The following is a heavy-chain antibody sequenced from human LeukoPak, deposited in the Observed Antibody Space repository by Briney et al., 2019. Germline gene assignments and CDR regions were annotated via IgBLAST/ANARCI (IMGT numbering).Heavy chain of an antibody. J-gene: IGHJ3*02. V-gene: IGHV4-4*07. CDR1: GGSISSYY. D-gene: IGHD3-3*01. CDR2: IYTSGST. Sequence: PSETLSLTCTVSGGSISSYYWSWIRQPAGKGLVWIGRIYTSGSTNYNPSLKSRVTISVDKSKNQFSLKLSSVTAADTAVYYCAGSGYSLDAFDIWGQGTMVTVSS. CDR3: AGSGYSLDAFDI.